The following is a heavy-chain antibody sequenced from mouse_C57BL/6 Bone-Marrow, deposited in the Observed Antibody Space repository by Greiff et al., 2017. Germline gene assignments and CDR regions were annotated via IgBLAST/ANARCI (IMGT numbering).Heavy chain of an antibody. J-gene: IGHJ4*01. D-gene: IGHD2-3*01. V-gene: IGHV1-22*01. CDR2: INPNNGGT. CDR3: ARGNIYDGYYNAMYY. Sequence: EVQRVESGPELVKPGASVKMSCKASGYTFTDYNMHWVKQSHGKSLEWIGYINPNNGGTSYNQKFKGKAKLTVNKSSSTAYMELRSLTSEDSTVYYCARGNIYDGYYNAMYYWGQGTSVSVSS. CDR1: GYTFTDYN.